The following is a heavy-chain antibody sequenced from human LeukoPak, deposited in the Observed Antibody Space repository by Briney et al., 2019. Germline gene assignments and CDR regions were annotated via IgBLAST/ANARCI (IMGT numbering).Heavy chain of an antibody. J-gene: IGHJ4*02. D-gene: IGHD3-3*01. CDR1: GVTYSSYE. CDR3: AGRFLEWSDV. Sequence: GGSLRLSCAVSGVTYSSYEVNWVRQAPGKGLEWLSYISGSGTTIYYADSVKGRFTVSRDNAKNSLYLQMNSLRAEDTAVYYCAGRFLEWSDVWGQGTLVTVSS. CDR2: ISGSGTTI. V-gene: IGHV3-48*03.